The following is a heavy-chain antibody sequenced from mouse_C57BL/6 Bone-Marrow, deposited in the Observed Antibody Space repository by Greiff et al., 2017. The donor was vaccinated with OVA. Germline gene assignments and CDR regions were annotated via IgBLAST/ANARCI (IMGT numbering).Heavy chain of an antibody. CDR2: IYPGDGDT. V-gene: IGHV1-82*01. CDR3: ARPGPITTVVATGDYYAMDY. J-gene: IGHJ4*01. CDR1: GYAFSSSW. D-gene: IGHD1-1*01. Sequence: QVQLQQSGPELVKPGASVKISCKASGYAFSSSWMNWVKQRPGKGLEWIGRIYPGDGDTNYNGKFKGKATLTADKSSSTAYMQLSSLTSEDSAVYFCARPGPITTVVATGDYYAMDYWGQGTSVTVSS.